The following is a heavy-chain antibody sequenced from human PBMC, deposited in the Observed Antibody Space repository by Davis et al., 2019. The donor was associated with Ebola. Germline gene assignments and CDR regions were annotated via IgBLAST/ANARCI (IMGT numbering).Heavy chain of an antibody. Sequence: SETLSLTCTVSGGSISSYYWSWIRQPPGKGLEWIGYIYYSGSTNYNPSLKSRFTISVDTSKNQFSLKLSSVTAADTALYYCARWSPYYDSSGYLSWGQGTLVTVSS. D-gene: IGHD3-22*01. CDR2: IYYSGST. CDR1: GGSISSYY. J-gene: IGHJ5*02. CDR3: ARWSPYYDSSGYLS. V-gene: IGHV4-59*08.